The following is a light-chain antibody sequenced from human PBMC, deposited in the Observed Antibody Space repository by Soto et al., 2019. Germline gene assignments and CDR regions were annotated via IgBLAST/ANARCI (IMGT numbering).Light chain of an antibody. V-gene: IGLV1-44*01. J-gene: IGLJ2*01. CDR2: SNN. Sequence: QSVLTQPPSASGTPGQRVTISCSGSSSNIGSNTVNWYQQLPGTAAKLLIYSNNQLPSGVPDPISGSKSGTSASLAITGLQYEDEVDYYCEACDDSLNGRVVFGGGTKLTVL. CDR3: EACDDSLNGRVV. CDR1: SSNIGSNT.